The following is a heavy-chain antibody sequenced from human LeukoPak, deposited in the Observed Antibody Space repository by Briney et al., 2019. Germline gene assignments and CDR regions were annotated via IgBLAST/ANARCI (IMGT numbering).Heavy chain of an antibody. CDR1: GFTFSRFW. J-gene: IGHJ4*02. Sequence: PGGSLRLSCATSGFTFSRFWMSWVRQAPGTGLEWVATINPDGSEKYYGDSVRGRFTVSRDDTKRSLYLQMSRLRVEDTAVYYCARGTIFGVVPFDYWGQGTLVTVSS. D-gene: IGHD3-3*01. V-gene: IGHV3-7*01. CDR3: ARGTIFGVVPFDY. CDR2: INPDGSEK.